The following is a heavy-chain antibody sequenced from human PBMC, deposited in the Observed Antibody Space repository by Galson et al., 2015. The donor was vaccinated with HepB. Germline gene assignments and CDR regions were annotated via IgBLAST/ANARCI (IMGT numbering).Heavy chain of an antibody. CDR3: ARDPYYYGSGRRFISSGRKTS. D-gene: IGHD3-10*01. CDR1: GFTFSSYA. V-gene: IGHV3-30*04. J-gene: IGHJ5*02. CDR2: ISYDGSNK. Sequence: SLRLSCAASGFTFSSYAMHWVRQAPGKGLEWVAVISYDGSNKYYADSVKGRFTISRDNAKNSLYLQMNSLRDEDTAVYYCARDPYYYGSGRRFISSGRKTSWGQGTLVTVSS.